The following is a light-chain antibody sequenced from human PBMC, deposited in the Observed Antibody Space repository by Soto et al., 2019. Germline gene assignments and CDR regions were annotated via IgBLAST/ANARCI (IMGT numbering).Light chain of an antibody. J-gene: IGKJ2*01. CDR2: GSS. Sequence: DIVLTQSPGTLSLSPGEIATLSCRASQSMSNRYLAWYHQKPGQAPRLLIYGSSNRATGIPDRYSVSASGTDFTLTISRLEHEHFALSYCQQSTSSPIMSTFGQGTSREI. CDR3: QQSTSSPIMST. V-gene: IGKV3-20*01. CDR1: QSMSNRY.